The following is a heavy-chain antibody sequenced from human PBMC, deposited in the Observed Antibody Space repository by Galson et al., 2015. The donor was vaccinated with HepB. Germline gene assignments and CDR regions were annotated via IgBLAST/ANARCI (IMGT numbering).Heavy chain of an antibody. CDR2: IYWDDDK. CDR3: ARRYDFWSGYSSFDY. D-gene: IGHD3-3*01. V-gene: IGHV2-5*02. CDR1: GFSLSTSGVG. Sequence: PALVKPTQTLTLTCTFSGFSLSTSGVGVGWIRQPPGKALEWLALIYWDDDKRYSPSLKSRLTITKDTSKNQVVLTMTNMDPVDTATYYCARRYDFWSGYSSFDYWGQGTLVTVSS. J-gene: IGHJ4*02.